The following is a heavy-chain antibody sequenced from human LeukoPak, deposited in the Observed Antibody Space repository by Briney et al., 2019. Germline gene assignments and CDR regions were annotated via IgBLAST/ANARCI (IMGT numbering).Heavy chain of an antibody. CDR3: AKGVYDSSGYYYTLGY. V-gene: IGHV3-30*18. CDR1: GFTFSSYG. Sequence: GGSLRLSCAASGFTFSSYGMYWVRQAPGKGLEWLAVISYDGSDKYYAASVEGRFTISRDNSKNTLYLQMNSLRAEDTAVYYCAKGVYDSSGYYYTLGYWGQGTLVTVS. CDR2: ISYDGSDK. D-gene: IGHD3-22*01. J-gene: IGHJ4*02.